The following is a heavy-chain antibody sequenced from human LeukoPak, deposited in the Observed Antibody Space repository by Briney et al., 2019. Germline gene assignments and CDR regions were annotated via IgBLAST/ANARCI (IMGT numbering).Heavy chain of an antibody. D-gene: IGHD6-13*01. CDR2: INPNSGGT. V-gene: IGHV1-2*02. J-gene: IGHJ5*02. CDR3: ARVIGQQQLPNWFDP. CDR1: GYTFTGYY. Sequence: VSVNVSCKASGYTFTGYYMHWVRQAPGQGLEWMGWINPNSGGTNYAQKFQGRVTMTRDTSISTAYMELSRLRSDDTAVYYCARVIGQQQLPNWFDPWGQGTLVTVSS.